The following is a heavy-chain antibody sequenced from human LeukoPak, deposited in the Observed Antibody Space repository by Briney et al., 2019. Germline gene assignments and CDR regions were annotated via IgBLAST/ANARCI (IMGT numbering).Heavy chain of an antibody. Sequence: GGPLRLSCAASGFTFSSYGMSWVRQAPGKGLEWGSSISGSGGSTYYADSVKGRFTISRDNSKNTLYLQMNSLRAEDTAVYYCAKGIQVWPRGIDYWGQGTLVTVSS. J-gene: IGHJ4*02. CDR1: GFTFSSYG. CDR2: ISGSGGST. V-gene: IGHV3-23*01. CDR3: AKGIQVWPRGIDY. D-gene: IGHD5-18*01.